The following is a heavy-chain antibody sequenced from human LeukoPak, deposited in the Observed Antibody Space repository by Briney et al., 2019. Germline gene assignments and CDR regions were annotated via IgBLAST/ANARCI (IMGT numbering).Heavy chain of an antibody. D-gene: IGHD2-8*02. CDR1: GFTFSSYA. CDR2: ISNGGST. J-gene: IGHJ4*02. V-gene: IGHV3-23*01. Sequence: PGGSLRLSCAASGFTFSSYAMSWVRQAPGKGLEWVSTISNGGSTYYADSVKGQFTISRDNAKNSLYLQMNSLRAEDTAVYYCARANTDITKQYYFDYWGQGTLVTVSS. CDR3: ARANTDITKQYYFDY.